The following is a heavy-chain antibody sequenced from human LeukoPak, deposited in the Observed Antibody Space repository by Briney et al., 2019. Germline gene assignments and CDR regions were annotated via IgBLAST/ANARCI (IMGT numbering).Heavy chain of an antibody. CDR3: ARENQDYFDY. CDR2: INPNSGGT. J-gene: IGHJ4*02. V-gene: IGHV1-2*04. Sequence: RASVKVSCKASGYTFTGYYMHWVRQAPGQWLEWMGWINPNSGGTYYAQKFQGWVTMTRDTSISTAYMELSRLRSDDTAVYYCARENQDYFDYWGQGTLVTVSS. CDR1: GYTFTGYY.